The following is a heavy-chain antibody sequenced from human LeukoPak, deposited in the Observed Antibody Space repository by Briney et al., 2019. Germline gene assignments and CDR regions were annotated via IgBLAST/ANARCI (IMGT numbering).Heavy chain of an antibody. J-gene: IGHJ4*02. CDR3: RAAADLNDY. CDR2: IRTKADSYTT. D-gene: IGHD6-13*01. CDR1: GFTFSGSA. V-gene: IGHV3-73*01. Sequence: GGSLRLSCAASGFTFSGSAMHWVRQASGKGLEWLGRIRTKADSYTTAYAASVKGRFIVSRDDSKNTAYLQMNSLKTEDTAVYYCRAAADLNDYWGQGTLVTVSS.